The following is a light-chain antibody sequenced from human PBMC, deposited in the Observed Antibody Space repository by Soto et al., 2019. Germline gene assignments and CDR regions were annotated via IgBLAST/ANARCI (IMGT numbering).Light chain of an antibody. Sequence: EIVMTQSPATLSVSPGDRATLSCRASQSVSSNLAWYQQRPGQAPRLLIYGASTRATGIPARFSGSGSGTAFTLTISSLQSEDFAVYYCQQYNKCPPETFGQGTKVEIK. CDR2: GAS. J-gene: IGKJ1*01. V-gene: IGKV3-15*01. CDR1: QSVSSN. CDR3: QQYNKCPPET.